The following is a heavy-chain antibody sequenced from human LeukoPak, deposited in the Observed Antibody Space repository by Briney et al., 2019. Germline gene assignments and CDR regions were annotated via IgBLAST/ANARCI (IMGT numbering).Heavy chain of an antibody. CDR3: ASGPYYDILTGYYMVFGY. CDR1: GGSISSDY. V-gene: IGHV4-59*12. Sequence: SETLSLTCTVSGGSISSDYWSWIRQPPGKGLEWIGYIYYSGSTNYNPSLKSRVTISVDRSKNQFSLKLSSVTAADTAVYYCASGPYYDILTGYYMVFGYWGQGTLVTVSS. CDR2: IYYSGST. D-gene: IGHD3-9*01. J-gene: IGHJ4*02.